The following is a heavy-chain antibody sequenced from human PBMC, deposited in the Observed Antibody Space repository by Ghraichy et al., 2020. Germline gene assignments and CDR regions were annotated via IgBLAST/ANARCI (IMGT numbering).Heavy chain of an antibody. Sequence: GGSLRLYCAASGFTLSSYWMSWVRQAPGKGLEWVANIKQDESEKYYVDSVRGRFTISRDNAKNSLYLQMNSLRAEDTAVYYCASTAYCGGDCYSSHYGMDVWGQGTTVTVSS. D-gene: IGHD2-21*02. V-gene: IGHV3-7*01. J-gene: IGHJ6*02. CDR3: ASTAYCGGDCYSSHYGMDV. CDR2: IKQDESEK. CDR1: GFTLSSYW.